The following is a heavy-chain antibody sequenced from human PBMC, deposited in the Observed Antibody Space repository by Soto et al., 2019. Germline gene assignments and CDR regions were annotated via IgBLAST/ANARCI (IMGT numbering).Heavy chain of an antibody. CDR2: VSGRGGST. Sequence: VHLVESGGGLVQPGGSLRLACTASGFTFNHYAMSWVRQAPGKGLEWVSAVSGRGGSTKYADSVKGRFIISRDNSNSPLYLQMDSLRGEDTAVYYCAKDSTVTTSLYFYYYGFDVWGQGTTVTVSS. J-gene: IGHJ6*02. CDR1: GFTFNHYA. CDR3: AKDSTVTTSLYFYYYGFDV. V-gene: IGHV3-23*04. D-gene: IGHD4-17*01.